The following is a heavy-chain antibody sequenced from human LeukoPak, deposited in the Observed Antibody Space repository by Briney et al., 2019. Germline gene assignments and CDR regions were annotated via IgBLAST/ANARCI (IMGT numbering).Heavy chain of an antibody. Sequence: GRSLRLSCAASGFTFSSYGMHWVRQAPAKGREGVAVISYDGSNKYYADSVKGRFTISRDNSKNTLYLQLNSLRAEDTAVYYCARPIAAAGNWFDPWGQGTLVTVSS. CDR1: GFTFSSYG. CDR2: ISYDGSNK. CDR3: ARPIAAAGNWFDP. D-gene: IGHD6-13*01. J-gene: IGHJ5*02. V-gene: IGHV3-30*03.